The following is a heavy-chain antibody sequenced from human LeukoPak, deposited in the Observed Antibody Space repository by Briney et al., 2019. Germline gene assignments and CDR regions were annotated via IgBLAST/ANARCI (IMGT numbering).Heavy chain of an antibody. CDR1: GGSISRYY. CDR3: ARVGDGVRFLDWLPLDY. Sequence: PSETLSLTCTVSGGSISRYYWSWIRQPPGKGLEWIGYIYYSGSTNYNPSLKSRVTISVDTSKNQFSLKLSSVTAADTAVYYCARVGDGVRFLDWLPLDYWGQGTLVTVSS. D-gene: IGHD3-3*01. V-gene: IGHV4-59*01. CDR2: IYYSGST. J-gene: IGHJ4*02.